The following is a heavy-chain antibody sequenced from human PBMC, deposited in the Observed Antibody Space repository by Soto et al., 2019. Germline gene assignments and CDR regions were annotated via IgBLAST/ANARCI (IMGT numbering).Heavy chain of an antibody. CDR2: ISGSGGST. V-gene: IGHV3-23*01. CDR3: ASAYYDFWSALGVDV. Sequence: GGSLRLSCAASGFTFSSYAMSWVRQAPGKGLEWVSAISGSGGSTYYADSVKGRFTISRDNSTNTLYLQTNSLRAEDTAVYYCASAYYDFWSALGVDVWGKGTTVTVSS. CDR1: GFTFSSYA. J-gene: IGHJ6*04. D-gene: IGHD3-3*01.